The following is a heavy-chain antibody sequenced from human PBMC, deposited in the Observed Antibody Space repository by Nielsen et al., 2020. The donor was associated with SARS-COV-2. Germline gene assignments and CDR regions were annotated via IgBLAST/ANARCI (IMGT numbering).Heavy chain of an antibody. Sequence: SETLSLTCTVSGGSISSGSYYWGWIRQPPGKGLEWIGEINHSGSTNYNPSLKSRVTISVDTSKNQFSLKLSSVTAADTAVYYCARAIVLMVYAIRGSYYYGMDVWGQGTTVTVSS. D-gene: IGHD2-8*01. V-gene: IGHV4-39*07. CDR1: GGSISSGSYY. CDR3: ARAIVLMVYAIRGSYYYGMDV. J-gene: IGHJ6*02. CDR2: INHSGST.